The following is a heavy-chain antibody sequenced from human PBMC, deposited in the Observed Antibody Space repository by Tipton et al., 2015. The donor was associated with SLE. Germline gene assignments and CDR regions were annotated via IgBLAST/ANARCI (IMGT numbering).Heavy chain of an antibody. CDR3: ASAGVGGAFDI. D-gene: IGHD4-23*01. CDR1: GGSISSNNYY. CDR2: IYFSGTT. J-gene: IGHJ3*02. Sequence: TLSLTCTVSGGSISSNNYYWGWVRQPPGKGLEWIGNIYFSGTTYYNPSLKSRVTFSVDTSKNQFSLKLSSVTAADTAVYYCASAGVGGAFDIWGQGTMVTVSS. V-gene: IGHV4-39*07.